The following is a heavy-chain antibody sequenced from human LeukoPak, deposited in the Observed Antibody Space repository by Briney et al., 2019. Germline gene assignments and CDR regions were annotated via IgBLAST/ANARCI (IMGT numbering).Heavy chain of an antibody. J-gene: IGHJ5*01. CDR3: TTETAYYYGSGSYFNWFDP. V-gene: IGHV3-15*01. Sequence: VGSLRLSCAASGFTFSNAWMTSARQAPGKGVEWVGRIKTRTDVGTTDYAAPVKGRFTRSRDDSKNTLYLQMNSLKTEDTAVYYCTTETAYYYGSGSYFNWFDPWGLGTLVTVSS. D-gene: IGHD3-10*01. CDR2: IKTRTDVGTT. CDR1: GFTFSNAW.